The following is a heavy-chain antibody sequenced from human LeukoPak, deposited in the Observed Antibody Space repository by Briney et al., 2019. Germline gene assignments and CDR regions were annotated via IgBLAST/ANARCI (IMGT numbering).Heavy chain of an antibody. J-gene: IGHJ6*02. Sequence: SETLSLTCTVSGGSISSGGYYWSWIRQHPGKGLEWIGYIYYSGSTYYNPSLKSRVTISVDTSKNQFSLKLSSVTAADTAVYYCARDRGPYYYYGMDVWGQGTTVTVSS. CDR2: IYYSGST. CDR3: ARDRGPYYYYGMDV. V-gene: IGHV4-31*03. D-gene: IGHD3-10*01. CDR1: GGSISSGGYY.